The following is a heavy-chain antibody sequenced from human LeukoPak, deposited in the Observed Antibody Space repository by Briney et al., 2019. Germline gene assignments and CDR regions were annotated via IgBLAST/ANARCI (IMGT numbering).Heavy chain of an antibody. J-gene: IGHJ6*03. Sequence: ASVKVSCKASGGTFSSYAISWVRQAPGQGLEWMGGIIPIFGTANYAQKFQGRVTITTGESTSTAYMELSSLRSEDTAVYYCARTGLGDYDSSGYLGYYYYYMDVWGKGTTVTVSS. CDR3: ARTGLGDYDSSGYLGYYYYYMDV. D-gene: IGHD3-22*01. CDR2: IIPIFGTA. V-gene: IGHV1-69*05. CDR1: GGTFSSYA.